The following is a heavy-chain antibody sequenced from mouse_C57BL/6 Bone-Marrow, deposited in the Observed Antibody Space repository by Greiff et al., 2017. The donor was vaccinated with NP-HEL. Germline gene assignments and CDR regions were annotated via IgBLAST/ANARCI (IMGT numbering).Heavy chain of an antibody. J-gene: IGHJ3*01. Sequence: QVQLKQPGAELVRPGTSVKLSCKASGYTFTSYWMHWVKQRPGQGLEWIGVIDPSDSYTNYNQKFKGKATLTVDTSSSTAYMQLSSLTSEDSAVYYCARPYDGPFAYWGQGTLVTVSA. V-gene: IGHV1-59*01. CDR2: IDPSDSYT. CDR1: GYTFTSYW. D-gene: IGHD2-3*01. CDR3: ARPYDGPFAY.